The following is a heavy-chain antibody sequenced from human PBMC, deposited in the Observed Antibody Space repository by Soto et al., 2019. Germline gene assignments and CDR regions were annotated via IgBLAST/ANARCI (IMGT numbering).Heavy chain of an antibody. CDR3: AKDRYDSSGYPDAFDI. V-gene: IGHV3-30*18. CDR2: ISYDGSNK. Sequence: GESLKISCAASGFTFSTYDMHWVRLAPGKGLEWVAVISYDGSNKYYADSVKGRFTISRDNSKNTLCLQMNSLRAEDTAVYYCAKDRYDSSGYPDAFDIWGQGTMVTVSS. J-gene: IGHJ3*02. D-gene: IGHD3-22*01. CDR1: GFTFSTYD.